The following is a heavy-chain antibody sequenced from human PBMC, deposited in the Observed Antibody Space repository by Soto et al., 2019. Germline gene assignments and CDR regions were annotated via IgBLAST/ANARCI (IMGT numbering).Heavy chain of an antibody. CDR2: IDNSGST. D-gene: IGHD3-3*01. CDR1: GGSISNYF. V-gene: IGHV4-4*07. Sequence: PSETLSLTCTVSGGSISNYFCNWIRQPAGKGLEWIGRIDNSGSTNYNPSLKSRITMSADTSRNQFSLKLNSVPAADTAVYYCARGGQDFWSGPFDYWGQGALVTVSS. CDR3: ARGGQDFWSGPFDY. J-gene: IGHJ4*02.